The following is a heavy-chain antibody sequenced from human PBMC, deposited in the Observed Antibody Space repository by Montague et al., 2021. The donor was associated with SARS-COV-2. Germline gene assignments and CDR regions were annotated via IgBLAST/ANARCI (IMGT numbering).Heavy chain of an antibody. D-gene: IGHD4/OR15-4a*01. J-gene: IGHJ4*02. CDR2: IKQDGSVK. Sequence: SLRLSCAASGFRFSDYWMTWVRQAPGKGLEWVADIKQDGSVKYYVDSVRGRFTISRDNAQSLLFLQLSSLRAGDTAVYYCTRLCGDYGGASDYWGQGTLVTVSS. CDR3: TRLCGDYGGASDY. V-gene: IGHV3-7*05. CDR1: GFRFSDYW.